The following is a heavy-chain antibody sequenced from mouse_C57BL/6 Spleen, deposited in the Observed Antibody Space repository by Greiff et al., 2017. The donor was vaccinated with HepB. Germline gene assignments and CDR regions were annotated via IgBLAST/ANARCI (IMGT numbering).Heavy chain of an antibody. D-gene: IGHD2-5*01. CDR3: AAYYSNHWYFDV. Sequence: VKLQESGPELVKPGASVKISCKASGYAFSSSWMNWVKQRPGKGLEWIGRIYPGDGDTNYNGKFKGKATLNADKSSSTAYMQLSSLTSEDSAVYFCAAYYSNHWYFDVWGTGTTVTVSS. V-gene: IGHV1-82*01. J-gene: IGHJ1*03. CDR2: IYPGDGDT. CDR1: GYAFSSSW.